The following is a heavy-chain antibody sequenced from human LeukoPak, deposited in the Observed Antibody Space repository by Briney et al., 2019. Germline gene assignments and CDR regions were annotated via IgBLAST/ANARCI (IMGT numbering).Heavy chain of an antibody. V-gene: IGHV3-66*01. Sequence: PGGSLRLSCAASGFTVSSNYMNWVRQAPGQGLEWVSVIYSGGSTYYADSVKGSFTISRDNSKNTLYLQMNSLRAEDTAVYYCVRDNPRCCGVVPANIDDYWGQGTLVTVSS. D-gene: IGHD2-15*01. J-gene: IGHJ4*02. CDR2: IYSGGST. CDR3: VRDNPRCCGVVPANIDDY. CDR1: GFTVSSNY.